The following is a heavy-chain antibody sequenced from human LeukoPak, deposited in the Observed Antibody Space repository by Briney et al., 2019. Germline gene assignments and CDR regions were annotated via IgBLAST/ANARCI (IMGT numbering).Heavy chain of an antibody. D-gene: IGHD1-26*01. CDR2: IYYSGT. V-gene: IGHV4-59*03. CDR3: AGKRRDSEWGY. Sequence: PSETLSLTCTVSGASISSYFWSWIRQPPGKGLEWIGYIYYSGTNYNPSLQSRVTISRDTSKNQFSLKLSPVTAADTAVYYCAGKRRDSEWGYWGQGTLVTVSS. CDR1: GASISSYF. J-gene: IGHJ4*02.